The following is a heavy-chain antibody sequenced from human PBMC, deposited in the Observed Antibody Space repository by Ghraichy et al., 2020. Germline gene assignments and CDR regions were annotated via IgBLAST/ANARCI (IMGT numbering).Heavy chain of an antibody. V-gene: IGHV4-39*01. J-gene: IGHJ4*02. D-gene: IGHD3-10*01. CDR2: IYYSGST. CDR3: ARRGGAEFGY. CDR1: GGSISTTNYF. Sequence: SETLSLTCTVSGGSISTTNYFGDWIRQPPGKGLEWIGSIYYSGSTDYNPSLKSRVTISGDPSKNQFSLKLTSVTAADTAVYFCARRGGAEFGYWGQGTLVTFSS.